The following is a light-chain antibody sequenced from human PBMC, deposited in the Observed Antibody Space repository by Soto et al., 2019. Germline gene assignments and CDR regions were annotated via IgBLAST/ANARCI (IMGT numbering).Light chain of an antibody. CDR2: HTS. CDR1: LDIGND. J-gene: IGKJ1*01. CDR3: LQHKSYPWT. V-gene: IGKV1-17*01. Sequence: DIQVTQSPSSLSASIGDRVSITCRASLDIGNDLDWYQQKPGKAPKRLLYHTSTLQSGVPSRFSGAGSGAEFTLTINGLQSEEFATYFYLQHKSYPWTVGQGTKVDIK.